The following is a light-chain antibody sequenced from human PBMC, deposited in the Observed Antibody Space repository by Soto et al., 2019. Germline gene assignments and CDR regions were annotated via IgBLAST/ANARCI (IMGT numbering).Light chain of an antibody. Sequence: DFQMTQSPSSLSASVGDRVAITCRASQGISNYLAWYQQKPGKVPKLLIYAASTLPRGVPSRFSGSGSGTKFTLTIASLQPDDFATYYCQQYETFSGKFGPGTKVDIK. CDR3: QQYETFSGK. CDR1: QGISNY. V-gene: IGKV1-16*01. CDR2: AAS. J-gene: IGKJ1*01.